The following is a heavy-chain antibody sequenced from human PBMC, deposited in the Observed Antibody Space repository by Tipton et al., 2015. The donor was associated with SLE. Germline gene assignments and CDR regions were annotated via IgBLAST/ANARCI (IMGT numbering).Heavy chain of an antibody. Sequence: SLRLSCAASGLFFSDNYMSWIRQVPGKGLEWLSSISGSGSTLTYADSLKGRITISRDNANNLLYLQMNSLRAEDTAVYYCAREGRAHKYFDYWGQGTLVTVSS. CDR1: GLFFSDNY. V-gene: IGHV3-11*04. CDR2: ISGSGSTL. J-gene: IGHJ4*02. CDR3: AREGRAHKYFDY.